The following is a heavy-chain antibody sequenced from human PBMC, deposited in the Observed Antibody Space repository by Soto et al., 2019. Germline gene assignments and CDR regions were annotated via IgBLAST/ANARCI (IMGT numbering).Heavy chain of an antibody. V-gene: IGHV3-30-3*01. CDR3: ARDRSGSKYYYYGMDV. Sequence: PGGSLRLSCAASGFTFSSYAMHWVRQAPGKGLEWVAVISYDGSNKYYADSVKGRFTISRDNSKNTLYLQMNSLRAEDTAVYYCARDRSGSKYYYYGMDVWGQGTTVTVSS. D-gene: IGHD1-26*01. CDR2: ISYDGSNK. CDR1: GFTFSSYA. J-gene: IGHJ6*02.